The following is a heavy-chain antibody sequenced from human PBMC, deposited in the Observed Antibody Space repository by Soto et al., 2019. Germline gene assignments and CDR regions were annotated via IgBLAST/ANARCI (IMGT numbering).Heavy chain of an antibody. Sequence: QVQLVESGGGVVQPGRSLRLSCAASGFTFSSYGMHGVRQAPGKGLEWVAVISYDGSNKYYADSVKGRFTISRDNSKNTLYLQMNSLRAEDTAVYYCAKDHSWDGSGSPDFDYWGQGTLVTVSS. J-gene: IGHJ4*02. D-gene: IGHD3-10*01. V-gene: IGHV3-30*18. CDR3: AKDHSWDGSGSPDFDY. CDR1: GFTFSSYG. CDR2: ISYDGSNK.